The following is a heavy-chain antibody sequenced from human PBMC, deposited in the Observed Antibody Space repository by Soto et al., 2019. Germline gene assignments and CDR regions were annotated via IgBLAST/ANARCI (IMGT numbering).Heavy chain of an antibody. CDR1: GYIFVNYG. V-gene: IGHV1-18*01. CDR2: ISPYTGNT. J-gene: IGHJ6*02. CDR3: VMVDNYVTPTPQDV. Sequence: QVQLVQSGDEVKKPGASVKVSCKASGYIFVNYGIAWVRQAPGQGLAWMGWISPYTGNTHSATQVQGRLTMTTDTSTSTAYMALRSLTSDDTAVYYCVMVDNYVTPTPQDVWGQGTTVTVSS. D-gene: IGHD3-16*01.